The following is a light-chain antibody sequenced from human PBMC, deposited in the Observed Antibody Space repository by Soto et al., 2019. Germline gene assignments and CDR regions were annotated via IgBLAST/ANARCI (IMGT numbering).Light chain of an antibody. Sequence: DIQMTQSPSSLSASVGDRVTITCRASQSISSYLNWYQQKPGKAPKLLIYAASSLQSGVPSRFSGSVSGTDVTLTISSLQPEDFATYYCQQSYSTLQVTFGQGTRLEIK. CDR1: QSISSY. CDR2: AAS. J-gene: IGKJ5*01. CDR3: QQSYSTLQVT. V-gene: IGKV1-39*01.